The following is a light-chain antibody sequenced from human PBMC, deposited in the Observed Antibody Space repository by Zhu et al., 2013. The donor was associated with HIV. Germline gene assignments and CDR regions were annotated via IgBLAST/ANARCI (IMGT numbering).Light chain of an antibody. CDR2: GSS. J-gene: IGKJ3*01. CDR3: HQYNSWPKT. V-gene: IGKV3-15*01. Sequence: IVLTQSPGTLSLSPGERATLSCRASQSVSSSYLAWYQQKPGQAPRLLIYGSSTRAAAIPARFSGSGSWTEFALTISSLQSEDFALYYCHQYNSWPKTFG. CDR1: QSVSSSY.